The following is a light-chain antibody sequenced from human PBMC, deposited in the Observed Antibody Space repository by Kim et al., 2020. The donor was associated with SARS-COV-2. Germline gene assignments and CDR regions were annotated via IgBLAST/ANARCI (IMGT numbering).Light chain of an antibody. CDR1: QGIGDY. Sequence: ASVGDRVTITCRASQGIGDYLAWYQQNPGKAPKLLIYAASTLQSGVPSRFSGSGSGTEFTLTITSLQPEDFATYFCQRYSFYPRTFGQGTKVDIK. CDR2: AAS. J-gene: IGKJ1*01. V-gene: IGKV1-9*01. CDR3: QRYSFYPRT.